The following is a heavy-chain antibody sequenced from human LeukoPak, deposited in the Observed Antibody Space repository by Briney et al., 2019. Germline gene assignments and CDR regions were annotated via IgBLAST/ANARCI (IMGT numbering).Heavy chain of an antibody. J-gene: IGHJ4*02. Sequence: GGSLRLSCAASGFTSSSYGMHWVRQAPGKGLEWVAVISYDGSNKYYADSVKGRFTISRDNSKNTLYLQMNSLRAEDTAVYYCAKGTTNPASGVDYWGQGTLVTVSS. CDR2: ISYDGSNK. V-gene: IGHV3-30*18. CDR1: GFTSSSYG. D-gene: IGHD3-10*01. CDR3: AKGTTNPASGVDY.